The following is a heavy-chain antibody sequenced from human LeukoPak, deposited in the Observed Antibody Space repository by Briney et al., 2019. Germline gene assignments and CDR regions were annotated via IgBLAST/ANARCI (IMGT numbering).Heavy chain of an antibody. CDR1: GYTFTSYE. V-gene: IGHV1-8*01. J-gene: IGHJ4*02. CDR3: ARGPPNWGFDS. D-gene: IGHD7-27*01. CDR2: MSPASGNT. Sequence: GASVKVSCKASGYTFTSYELNWVRRATGQGLEWMGWMSPASGNTGYAQEFQGRVTMTRDTSVSTAYMELNSLRSEDTAVYYCARGPPNWGFDSWGQGTLVTVSS.